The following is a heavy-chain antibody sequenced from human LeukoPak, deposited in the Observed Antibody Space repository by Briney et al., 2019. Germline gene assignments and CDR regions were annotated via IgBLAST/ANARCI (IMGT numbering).Heavy chain of an antibody. J-gene: IGHJ4*02. CDR3: ASSDYGGFDY. CDR2: ISYDGSNK. CDR1: GFTFSSYA. Sequence: GGSLRLSCAASGFTFSSYAMHWVRQAPGKGLEWVAVISYDGSNKYYADSVKGRFTISRDNAKNPLYLQMNSLRAEDTAVYHCASSDYGGFDYWGQGTLVTVSS. D-gene: IGHD4-17*01. V-gene: IGHV3-30*04.